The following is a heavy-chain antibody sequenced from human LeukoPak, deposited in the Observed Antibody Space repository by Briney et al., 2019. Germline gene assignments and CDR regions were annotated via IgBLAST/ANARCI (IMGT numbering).Heavy chain of an antibody. Sequence: PSVTLSLTCTVSGGSISSTDYFWGWVRQPPGKGLEWIGYIYYSGSTYYNPSLKSRLTISVDSSKNQFSLRLSSVTAADTAVYYCARGFEWGYGAYDPNRTYSFDYWGQGTLVTVSS. CDR1: GGSISSTDYF. D-gene: IGHD5-12*01. V-gene: IGHV4-30-4*08. J-gene: IGHJ4*02. CDR3: ARGFEWGYGAYDPNRTYSFDY. CDR2: IYYSGST.